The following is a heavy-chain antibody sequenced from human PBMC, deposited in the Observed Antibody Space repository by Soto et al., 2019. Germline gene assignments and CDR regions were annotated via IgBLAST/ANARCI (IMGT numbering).Heavy chain of an antibody. CDR2: IYYSGST. Sequence: SETLSLTCAVSGGSISSYYWSWIRQPPGKGLEWIGYIYYSGSTNYNPSLKSRVTISVDTSKNQFSLKLSSVTAADTAVYYCARAFYDILTGYDYYFDYWGQGTLVTVSS. V-gene: IGHV4-59*01. CDR3: ARAFYDILTGYDYYFDY. J-gene: IGHJ4*02. D-gene: IGHD3-9*01. CDR1: GGSISSYY.